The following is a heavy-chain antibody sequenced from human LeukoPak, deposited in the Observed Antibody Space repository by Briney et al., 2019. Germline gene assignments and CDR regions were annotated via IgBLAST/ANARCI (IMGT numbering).Heavy chain of an antibody. J-gene: IGHJ6*03. CDR3: ARDKRGMVRGSLFYYYYMDV. CDR1: GGSISSYY. CDR2: IYYSGST. D-gene: IGHD3-10*01. Sequence: PSETLSLTCTVSGGSISSYYWSWIRQPPGKGLEWIGDIYYSGSTNYSPSLKSRVTISVDTSKNQFSLKLSSVTAADTAVYYCARDKRGMVRGSLFYYYYMDVWGKGTTVTVSS. V-gene: IGHV4-59*01.